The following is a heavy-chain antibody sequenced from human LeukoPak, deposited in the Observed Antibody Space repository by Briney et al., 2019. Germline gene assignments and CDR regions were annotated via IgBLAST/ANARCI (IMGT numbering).Heavy chain of an antibody. D-gene: IGHD1-1*01. V-gene: IGHV3-48*04. CDR3: ARAGSKRGDY. CDR2: ISSSSSTI. J-gene: IGHJ4*02. CDR1: GFTFSSYS. Sequence: GGSLRLSCAASGFTFSSYSMNWVRQAPGKGLEWVSYISSSSSTIYYADSVKGRFTISRDNAKNSLYLQMNSLGAEDTAVYYCARAGSKRGDYWGQGTLVTVSS.